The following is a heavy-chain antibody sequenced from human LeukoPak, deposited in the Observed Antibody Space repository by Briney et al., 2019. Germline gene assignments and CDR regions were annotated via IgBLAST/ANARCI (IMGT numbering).Heavy chain of an antibody. V-gene: IGHV3-23*01. J-gene: IGHJ1*01. D-gene: IGHD6-13*01. Sequence: SLRPSGASPVFPSSSYVLSGARPGPGPGLAWVGAISGSGGSTYYADSVKGRFTISRDNSKNTLYLQMNSPRAEDTAVYYCAKGLSSKPPYFQHWGQGTLVTVSS. CDR2: ISGSGGST. CDR1: VFPSSSYV. CDR3: AKGLSSKPPYFQH.